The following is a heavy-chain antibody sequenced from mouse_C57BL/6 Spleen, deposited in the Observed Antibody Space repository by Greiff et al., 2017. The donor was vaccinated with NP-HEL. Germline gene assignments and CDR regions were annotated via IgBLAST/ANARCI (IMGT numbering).Heavy chain of an antibody. CDR1: GYAFSSYW. CDR3: AREAYGSSSYAMDY. D-gene: IGHD1-1*01. CDR2: IYPGDGDT. V-gene: IGHV1-80*01. J-gene: IGHJ4*01. Sequence: VQLQQSGAELVKPGASVKISCKASGYAFSSYWMNWVKQRPGKGLEWIGQIYPGDGDTNYNGKFKGKATLTADKSSSTAYMQLSSLTSEDSAVYFCAREAYGSSSYAMDYWGQGTSVTVSS.